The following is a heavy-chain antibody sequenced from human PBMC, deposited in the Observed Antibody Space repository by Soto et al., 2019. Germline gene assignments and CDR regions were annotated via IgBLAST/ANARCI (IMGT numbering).Heavy chain of an antibody. D-gene: IGHD3-22*01. CDR2: INHSGST. V-gene: IGHV4-34*01. J-gene: IGHJ4*02. CDR1: GGSVSGYY. CDR3: ARDYYDSSGYYY. Sequence: SETLSLTCAVYGGSVSGYYWSWIRQPPGKGLEWIGEINHSGSTNYNPSLKSRVTISVDTSKNRFSLKLSSVTAADTAVYYCARDYYDSSGYYYWGQGTLVTVSS.